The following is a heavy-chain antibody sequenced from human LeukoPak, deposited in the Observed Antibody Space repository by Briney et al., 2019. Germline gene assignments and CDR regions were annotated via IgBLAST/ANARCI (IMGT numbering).Heavy chain of an antibody. J-gene: IGHJ6*04. CDR3: ATLRDIVVVATTPTDV. CDR2: ISNDGTTE. V-gene: IGHV3-30-3*01. CDR1: GFNFSPYA. Sequence: GGSLRLSCVASGFNFSPYAVHWVRRAPGKGLEWVAIISNDGTTESYTDSVKGRFTISRDNFKNTLYLQMNGLRLEDTAVYYCATLRDIVVVATTPTDVWGKGTTVTVSS. D-gene: IGHD2-2*01.